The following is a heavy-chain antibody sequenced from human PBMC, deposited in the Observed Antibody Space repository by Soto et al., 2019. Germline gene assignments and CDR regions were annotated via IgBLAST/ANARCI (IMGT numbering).Heavy chain of an antibody. CDR2: NYYSGLT. V-gene: IGHV4-31*03. CDR1: GGSISSGGYY. Sequence: HVQLQESGPGLVKPSQTLSLTCTVSGGSISSGGYYWTWIRQNPGKGLEWIGYNYYSGLTYYNPSLKSRVTISLATSKTQFSLTLSSVTAADTAVYYCAGCSSIAGLSYGMDVWGQGTKVTVSS. J-gene: IGHJ6*02. D-gene: IGHD6-6*01. CDR3: AGCSSIAGLSYGMDV.